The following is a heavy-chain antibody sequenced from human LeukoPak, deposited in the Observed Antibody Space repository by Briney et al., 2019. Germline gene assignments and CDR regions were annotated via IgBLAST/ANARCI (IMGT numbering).Heavy chain of an antibody. CDR2: ISSSGSTI. CDR3: ATQGRSGILGI. Sequence: GGSLRLSCAASGFTLSSYEMNWVRRAPGKGLEWVSYISSSGSTIYYADSVKGRFTISRDNAKNSLYLQMNSLRAEDTAVYYCATQGRSGILGIWGQGTMVTVSS. CDR1: GFTLSSYE. V-gene: IGHV3-48*03. D-gene: IGHD3-3*01. J-gene: IGHJ3*02.